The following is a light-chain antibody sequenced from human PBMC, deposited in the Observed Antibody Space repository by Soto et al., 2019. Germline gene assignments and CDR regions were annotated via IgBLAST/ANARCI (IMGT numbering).Light chain of an antibody. CDR1: QSVLYNSNDKNY. CDR3: QQYYSTPQT. V-gene: IGKV4-1*01. Sequence: DIVMTQSPDSLAVSLGERATINCKSSQSVLYNSNDKNYLAWYQQKPGQPPKLLIYWASTRESGVPDRFSGSGSGTDFTLTISSLQAEDVAVYYCQQYYSTPQTFGQGTTLEIK. J-gene: IGKJ2*01. CDR2: WAS.